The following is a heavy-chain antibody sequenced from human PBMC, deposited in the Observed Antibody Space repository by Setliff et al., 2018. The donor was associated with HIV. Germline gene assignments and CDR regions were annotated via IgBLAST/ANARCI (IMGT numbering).Heavy chain of an antibody. Sequence: PSETLSLTCTVSGGSVSSYHWTWIRQPPGKGLEWIGHVYARGNTNYNPSLKSRVTISVDTSKSQFSLKLSSVTAADTATYYCASRGIVVVTMSMPDEFFVHWGHGTLVTVSS. V-gene: IGHV4-4*08. CDR3: ASRGIVVVTMSMPDEFFVH. CDR2: VYARGNT. D-gene: IGHD2-21*02. J-gene: IGHJ1*01. CDR1: GGSVSSYH.